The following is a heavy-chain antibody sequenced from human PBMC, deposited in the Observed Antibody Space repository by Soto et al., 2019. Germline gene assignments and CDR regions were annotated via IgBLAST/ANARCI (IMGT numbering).Heavy chain of an antibody. CDR3: ARGGPWYAHSGRSYHYTAKLDA. CDR2: IVPLFATA. J-gene: IGHJ5*02. D-gene: IGHD3-16*02. V-gene: IGHV1-69*05. Sequence: QVQLEQSAAEVKKPGSSVKVSCKASGGTFGGYGLNWVRQAPGQGLEWMGGIVPLFATANYAQKFQGRVTIXGXAXXGNLEWQSLRPADPAVYYCARGGPWYAHSGRSYHYTAKLDAWGQGTLVTVSS. CDR1: GGTFGGYG.